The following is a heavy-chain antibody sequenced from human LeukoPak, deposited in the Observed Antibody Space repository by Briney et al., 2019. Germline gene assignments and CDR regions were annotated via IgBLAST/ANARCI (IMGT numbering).Heavy chain of an antibody. CDR3: ARDNGGTAMAYYYYYYMDV. J-gene: IGHJ6*03. Sequence: ASVKVSCKVSGYTLTELSMHWVRQAPGKGLEWMGGFDPEDGETIYAQKFQGRVTMTRNTSISTAYMELSSLRSEDTAVYYCARDNGGTAMAYYYYYYMDVWGKGTTVTISS. D-gene: IGHD5-18*01. CDR1: GYTLTELS. V-gene: IGHV1-24*01. CDR2: FDPEDGET.